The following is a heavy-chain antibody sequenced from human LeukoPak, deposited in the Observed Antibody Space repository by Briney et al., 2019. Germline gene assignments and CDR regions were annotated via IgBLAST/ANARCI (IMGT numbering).Heavy chain of an antibody. V-gene: IGHV3-21*01. J-gene: IGHJ6*03. CDR2: ISSSSSYI. CDR1: GFTFRNLG. CDR3: ARPIAAVYNYMDV. Sequence: GGSLRLSCAASGFTFRNLGMHWVRQAPGKGLEWVSSISSSSSYIYYADSVKGRFTISRDNAKNSLYLQMNSLRAEDTAVYYCARPIAAVYNYMDVWGKGTTVTVSS. D-gene: IGHD3-22*01.